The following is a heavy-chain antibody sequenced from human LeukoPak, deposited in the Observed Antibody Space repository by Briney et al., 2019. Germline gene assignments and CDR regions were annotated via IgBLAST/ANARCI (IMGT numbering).Heavy chain of an antibody. J-gene: IGHJ4*02. Sequence: PGGSLRLSCAASGFTFSSYAMSWVRQAPGKGLEWVSTISGSGVSTYYADSVKGRFTISRDNSENTLYLQMNSLRAEDTAVYYCAKYPTYYYESSGYYYFDYWGQGTLVTVSS. V-gene: IGHV3-23*01. D-gene: IGHD3-22*01. CDR2: ISGSGVST. CDR3: AKYPTYYYESSGYYYFDY. CDR1: GFTFSSYA.